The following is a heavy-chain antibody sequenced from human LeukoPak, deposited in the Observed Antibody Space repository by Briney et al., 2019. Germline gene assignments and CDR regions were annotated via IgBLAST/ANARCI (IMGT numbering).Heavy chain of an antibody. Sequence: ASVKVSCKASGYTFTGYYMHWVRQAPGQGLEWMGWINPNSGGTNYAQKFQGRVTMTRDTSISTAYMELSRLRSDDTAVYYCARVPPYYYDSSGRTAFDIWGQGTLVIVSS. D-gene: IGHD3-22*01. V-gene: IGHV1-2*02. CDR1: GYTFTGYY. CDR3: ARVPPYYYDSSGRTAFDI. J-gene: IGHJ3*02. CDR2: INPNSGGT.